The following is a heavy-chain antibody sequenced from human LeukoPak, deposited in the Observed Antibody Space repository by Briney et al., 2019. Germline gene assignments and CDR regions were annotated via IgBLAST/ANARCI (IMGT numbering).Heavy chain of an antibody. CDR1: GFTFSDYS. D-gene: IGHD5-24*01. V-gene: IGHV3-48*01. Sequence: GSLRLSCAASGFTFSDYSMNWVRPAPGKGPEWISYNGIDSGNTNYADSVKGRFTISGDKAKNSLYLQMNSLRVEDTAVYYCARDYKYAFDNWGQGTLVTVSS. CDR2: NGIDSGNT. CDR3: ARDYKYAFDN. J-gene: IGHJ4*02.